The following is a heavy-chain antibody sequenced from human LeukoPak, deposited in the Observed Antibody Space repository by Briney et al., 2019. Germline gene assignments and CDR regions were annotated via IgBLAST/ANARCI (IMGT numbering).Heavy chain of an antibody. Sequence: SETLSLTCAVYGGSFSGYYWSWIRQPRGKWLEWIGEINHSGSTNCNPSLKSRVTISVDTSKNQFSLKLSSVTAADTAVYYCARDSRYSDTSGYYYSHYYMDVWGKGTTVTVSS. CDR1: GGSFSGYY. CDR2: INHSGST. V-gene: IGHV4-34*01. J-gene: IGHJ6*03. CDR3: ARDSRYSDTSGYYYSHYYMDV. D-gene: IGHD3-22*01.